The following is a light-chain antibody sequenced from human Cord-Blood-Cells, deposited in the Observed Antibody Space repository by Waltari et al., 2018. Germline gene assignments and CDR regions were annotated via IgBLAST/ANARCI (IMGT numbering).Light chain of an antibody. Sequence: QSALTQPASVSGSPGQSITISCTGTSSDVGSYNLVSCYQQHPGKAPKLMIYEVSNRPSGFPDRFPGSKSGNTASLTISGLQAEDEAEYYCSSYTSSSTVVFVGGTKLTVL. CDR2: EVS. V-gene: IGLV2-14*02. J-gene: IGLJ2*01. CDR3: SSYTSSSTVV. CDR1: SSDVGSYNL.